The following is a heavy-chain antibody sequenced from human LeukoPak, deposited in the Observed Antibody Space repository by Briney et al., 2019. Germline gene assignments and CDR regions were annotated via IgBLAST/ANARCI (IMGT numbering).Heavy chain of an antibody. V-gene: IGHV3-30*02. J-gene: IGHJ4*02. CDR3: AKDQGIAAAGTLNY. D-gene: IGHD6-13*01. Sequence: GGSLRLSCAASGFTFSNYGMHWVRQAPGKGLEWVTFIRYDGSNKYYADSVKGRFTISRDNSKNTLYLQMNSLRAEDTAVYYCAKDQGIAAAGTLNYWGQGTLVTVSS. CDR1: GFTFSNYG. CDR2: IRYDGSNK.